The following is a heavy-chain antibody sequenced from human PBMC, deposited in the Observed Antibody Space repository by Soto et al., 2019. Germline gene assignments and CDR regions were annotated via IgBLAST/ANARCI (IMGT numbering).Heavy chain of an antibody. J-gene: IGHJ4*02. D-gene: IGHD6-13*01. Sequence: SVKVSCKSSGGTFSSYAISWVRQAPGQGLEWMGGIIPIFGTANYAQKFQGRVTITADESTSTAYMELSSLRSEDTAVYYCARGVGIAEECTVFCDSWGQRTRVTVSS. V-gene: IGHV1-69*13. CDR3: ARGVGIAEECTVFCDS. CDR1: GGTFSSYA. CDR2: IIPIFGTA.